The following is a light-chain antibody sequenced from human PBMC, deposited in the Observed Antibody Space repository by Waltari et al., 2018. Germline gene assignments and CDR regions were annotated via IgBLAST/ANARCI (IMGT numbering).Light chain of an antibody. CDR1: SSDVGGYNY. CDR3: SSYTSSRV. J-gene: IGLJ3*02. CDR2: DVS. V-gene: IGLV2-14*01. Sequence: QSALTQPASVSGSPGQSITISCTGISSDVGGYNYVSWYQQHPGKAPKLMIYDVSKRPSGVSNRFSGSKSGNTASLTISGLQAEDEADYYCSSYTSSRVFGGGTKLTVL.